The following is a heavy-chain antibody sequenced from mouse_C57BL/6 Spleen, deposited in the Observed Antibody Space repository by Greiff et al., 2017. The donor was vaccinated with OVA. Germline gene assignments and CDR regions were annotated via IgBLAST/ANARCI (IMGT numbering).Heavy chain of an antibody. Sequence: EVQLVESGGGLVKPGGSLKLSCAASGFTFSSYTMSWVRQTPEKRLEWVATISGGGGNTYYPDSVKGLFTISRDNAKNTLYLQMSSLRSEDTALYYCARQLGQEGWFAYWGQGTLVTVSA. D-gene: IGHD4-1*01. J-gene: IGHJ3*01. CDR1: GFTFSSYT. CDR3: ARQLGQEGWFAY. CDR2: ISGGGGNT. V-gene: IGHV5-9*01.